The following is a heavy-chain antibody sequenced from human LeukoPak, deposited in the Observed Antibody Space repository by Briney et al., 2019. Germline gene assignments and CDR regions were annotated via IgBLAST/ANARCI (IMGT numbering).Heavy chain of an antibody. CDR1: GFTFSDYY. V-gene: IGHV3-11*04. J-gene: IGHJ4*02. CDR2: IISSGSTI. CDR3: ARDLYFDWLLDY. D-gene: IGHD3-9*01. Sequence: GGSLRLSCAASGFTFSDYYMSWIRQAPGKGLEWVSYIISSGSTIYYADSVKGRFTISRDNAKNSLYLQMNSLRAEDTAVYYCARDLYFDWLLDYWGQGTLVTVSS.